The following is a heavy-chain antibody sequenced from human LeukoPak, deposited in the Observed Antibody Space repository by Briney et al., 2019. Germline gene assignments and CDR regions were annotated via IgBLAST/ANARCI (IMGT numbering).Heavy chain of an antibody. CDR1: GGSFSGYY. Sequence: SETLSLTCAVYGGSFSGYYWSWIRQPPGKGLEWVGEINHSGSTNYNPSLKSRVTISVDTSKNQFSLKLSSVTAADTAVYYCARLGYCSGGSCNYWGQGTLVTVSS. J-gene: IGHJ4*02. CDR2: INHSGST. V-gene: IGHV4-34*01. CDR3: ARLGYCSGGSCNY. D-gene: IGHD2-15*01.